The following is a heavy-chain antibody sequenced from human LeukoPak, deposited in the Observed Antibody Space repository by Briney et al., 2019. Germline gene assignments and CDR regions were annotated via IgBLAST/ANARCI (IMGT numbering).Heavy chain of an antibody. J-gene: IGHJ4*02. CDR3: ARAGAYRLDY. Sequence: GGSLRLSCAPSGFTFSRYWMHWVRQAPGKGLVWVSIINTDTRGTYYADSVKGRFTISRDNAKNTLYLQMNSLRAEDTAVYYCARAGAYRLDYWGQGTLVTVSS. CDR2: INTDTRGT. CDR1: GFTFSRYW. D-gene: IGHD3-16*01. V-gene: IGHV3-74*01.